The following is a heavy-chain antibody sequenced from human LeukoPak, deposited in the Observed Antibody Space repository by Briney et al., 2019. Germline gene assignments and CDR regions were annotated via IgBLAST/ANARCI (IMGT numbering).Heavy chain of an antibody. CDR3: ARGGAAGGYSYGTTLDY. J-gene: IGHJ4*02. D-gene: IGHD5-18*01. CDR2: IIPIFGTA. Sequence: ASVKVSCKASGGTFSSYAISWVRQAPGQGLEWMGGIIPIFGTANYAQKFQGRVTITADKSTSTAYMELSSLRSEDTAVYYCARGGAAGGYSYGTTLDYWGQGTLVTVSS. CDR1: GGTFSSYA. V-gene: IGHV1-69*06.